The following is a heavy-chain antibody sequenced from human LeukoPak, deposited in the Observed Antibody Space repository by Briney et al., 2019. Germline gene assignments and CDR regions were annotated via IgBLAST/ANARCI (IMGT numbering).Heavy chain of an antibody. J-gene: IGHJ6*04. CDR1: GFTFSSYG. CDR2: ISSSGSTI. Sequence: GGSLRLSCAASGFTFSSYGMHWVRQAPGKGVEWVSYISSSGSTIYYADSVKGRFTISRDNAKNSLYLQMNSLRAEDTAVYYCAELGITMIGGVWGKGTTVTISS. V-gene: IGHV3-48*04. CDR3: AELGITMIGGV. D-gene: IGHD3-10*02.